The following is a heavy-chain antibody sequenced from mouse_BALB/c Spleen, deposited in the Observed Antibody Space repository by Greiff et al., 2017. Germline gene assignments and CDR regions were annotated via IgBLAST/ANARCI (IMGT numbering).Heavy chain of an antibody. CDR1: GFPFSSHT. J-gene: IGHJ4*01. Sequence: VTPVESGGGSVKPGGSLKLSRAASGFPFSSHTISRVRPTPEKRREWGATISSGGSYTYYQDSVKGRITISRDHDNNTLYLQKSSLKSEDIAMYYCTRADYYCSSYVGAMDYWGQGTSVTVSS. CDR2: ISSGGSYT. V-gene: IGHV5-6-4*01. D-gene: IGHD1-1*01. CDR3: TRADYYCSSYVGAMDY.